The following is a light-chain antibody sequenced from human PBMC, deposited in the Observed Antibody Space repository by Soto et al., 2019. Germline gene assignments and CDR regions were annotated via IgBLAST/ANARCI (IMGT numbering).Light chain of an antibody. CDR2: DVS. Sequence: QSVLTQPASVSGSPGQSVTISCTGTSSDVGDYNYVSWYQQHPGKAPKLIIYDVSNRPSGVSNRFSGSKSGNTASLTISGLQAEDEADYFCSSYASGSTRVFGGGTKLTVL. J-gene: IGLJ3*02. V-gene: IGLV2-14*01. CDR3: SSYASGSTRV. CDR1: SSDVGDYNY.